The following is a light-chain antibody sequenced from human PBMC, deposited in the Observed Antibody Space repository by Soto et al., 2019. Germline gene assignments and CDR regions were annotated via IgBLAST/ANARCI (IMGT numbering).Light chain of an antibody. CDR3: QQYNSYSPT. Sequence: DIQMTQSPSTLSASVGDRVTITCRASQSISSWLAWYHQKPGKAPKLLIYDASSLESGVPSRFSGSGSGTEFTLTISSLQPDDFATYCCQQYNSYSPTFGQGTKLEIK. J-gene: IGKJ2*01. V-gene: IGKV1-5*01. CDR2: DAS. CDR1: QSISSW.